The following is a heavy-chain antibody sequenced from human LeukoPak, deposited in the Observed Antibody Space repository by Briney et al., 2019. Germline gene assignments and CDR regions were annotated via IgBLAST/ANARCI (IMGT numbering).Heavy chain of an antibody. D-gene: IGHD3-22*01. J-gene: IGHJ4*02. CDR1: GYTFTSYY. Sequence: ASVKVSCKASGYTFTSYYMHWVRQAPGKGLEWMGIINPSGGSTSYAQKFQGRVTMTRDTSTSTVYMELSSLRSEDTAVYYCARVGDSSGYYYASMDYWGQGTLVTVSS. V-gene: IGHV1-46*01. CDR3: ARVGDSSGYYYASMDY. CDR2: INPSGGST.